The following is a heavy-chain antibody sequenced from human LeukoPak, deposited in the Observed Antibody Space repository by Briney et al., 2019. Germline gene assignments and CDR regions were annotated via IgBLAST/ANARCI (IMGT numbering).Heavy chain of an antibody. J-gene: IGHJ6*03. D-gene: IGHD3-3*01. CDR1: GFTFSSYS. Sequence: KPGGSLRLSCAASGFTFSSYSMNWVRQAPGKGLEWVSSISSSSSYIYYADSVKGRFTISRDNAKNSLYLQMNSLRAEDTAVYYCARDQGYYDFWSGYYYYYYMDVWGKGTTVTVSS. CDR3: ARDQGYYDFWSGYYYYYYMDV. V-gene: IGHV3-21*01. CDR2: ISSSSSYI.